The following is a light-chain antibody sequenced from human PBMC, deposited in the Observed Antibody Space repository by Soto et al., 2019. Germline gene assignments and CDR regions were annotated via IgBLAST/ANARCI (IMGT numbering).Light chain of an antibody. CDR1: SSDVGRYKF. CDR3: CSHAGSTVV. CDR2: DAS. V-gene: IGLV2-11*01. Sequence: QSVLTQPRSVSGSPGQSVTISCTGTSSDVGRYKFVSWYQQHPGKAPKLMIYDASKRPSGVPDRFSGSKSGNTASLTISGLQAEDDSDYYCCSHAGSTVVFGTGTKVTVL. J-gene: IGLJ1*01.